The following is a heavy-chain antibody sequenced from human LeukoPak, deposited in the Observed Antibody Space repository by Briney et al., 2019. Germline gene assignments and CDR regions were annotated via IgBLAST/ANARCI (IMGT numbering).Heavy chain of an antibody. V-gene: IGHV3-7*03. J-gene: IGHJ4*02. Sequence: PGGSLRLSCVASGFTFGKYWMSWVRQAPGKGLEWVANIKLDGSEKNYVDSVKGRFTISRDNTKNSLYLQMNSLRAEDTAVFYCARDLHSPKRYKRYFDFFDYRGQGTLVTVSS. D-gene: IGHD3-9*01. CDR1: GFTFGKYW. CDR3: ARDLHSPKRYKRYFDFFDY. CDR2: IKLDGSEK.